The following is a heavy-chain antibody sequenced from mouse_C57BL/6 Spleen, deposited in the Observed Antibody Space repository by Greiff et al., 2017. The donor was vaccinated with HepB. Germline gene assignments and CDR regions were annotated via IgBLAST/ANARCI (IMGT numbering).Heavy chain of an antibody. J-gene: IGHJ2*01. D-gene: IGHD2-3*01. CDR3: ARPYDGYYGGYFDY. Sequence: EVMLVESGGGLVKPGGSLKLSCAASGFTFSDYGMHWVRQAPEKGLEWVAYISSGSSTIYYADTVKGRFTISRDNAKNTLFLQMTSLRSEDTAMYYCARPYDGYYGGYFDYWGQGTTLTVSS. V-gene: IGHV5-17*01. CDR1: GFTFSDYG. CDR2: ISSGSSTI.